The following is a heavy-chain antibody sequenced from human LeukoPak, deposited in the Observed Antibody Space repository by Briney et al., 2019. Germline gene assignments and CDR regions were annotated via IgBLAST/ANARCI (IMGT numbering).Heavy chain of an antibody. CDR2: INNGGSST. CDR1: GFTFSNYW. V-gene: IGHV3-74*01. Sequence: PGGSLRLSCAASGFTFSNYWMQWVRQAPGKGLVWVSRINNGGSSTIYADSVKGLFTISRDNAKNTLYLQMNSLRAEDTAVYYCHSSWYPTAPRYYYYMDVWGKGTTVTVSS. D-gene: IGHD6-13*01. CDR3: HSSWYPTAPRYYYYMDV. J-gene: IGHJ6*03.